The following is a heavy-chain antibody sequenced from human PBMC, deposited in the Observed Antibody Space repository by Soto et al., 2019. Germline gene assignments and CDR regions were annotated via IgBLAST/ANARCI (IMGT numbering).Heavy chain of an antibody. CDR1: GFTFSSYA. V-gene: IGHV3-23*01. D-gene: IGHD3-3*01. CDR2: ISGSGGST. CDR3: AKVIRFLEWLSSPHHYMDV. J-gene: IGHJ6*03. Sequence: EVQLLESGGGLVQPGGSLRLSCAASGFTFSSYAMSWVRQAPGKGLEWVSAISGSGGSTYYADSVKGRFSISRDNSKNTLYLQMNSLRAEDTAVYYCAKVIRFLEWLSSPHHYMDVWGKGTTVTVSS.